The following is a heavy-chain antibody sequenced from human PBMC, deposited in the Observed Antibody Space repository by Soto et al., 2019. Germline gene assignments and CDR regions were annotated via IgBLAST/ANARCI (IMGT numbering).Heavy chain of an antibody. CDR3: ATLIDHYYDSSGYYY. J-gene: IGHJ4*02. V-gene: IGHV3-33*08. CDR1: GLTFGDYW. CDR2: IWYDGSDK. Sequence: GGPKRHSCAASGLTFGDYWMHWVSQPTGKGPEWVAVIWYDGSDKYYADSVKGRFTISRDNSKNTLYLQMNSLRAEDTAVYYCATLIDHYYDSSGYYYWGQGTLVTGSS. D-gene: IGHD3-22*01.